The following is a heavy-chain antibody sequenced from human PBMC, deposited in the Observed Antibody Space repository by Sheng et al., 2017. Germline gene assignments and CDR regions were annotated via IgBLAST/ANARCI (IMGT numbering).Heavy chain of an antibody. CDR3: ARGGSTVTTDYLGMDV. CDR1: GFTFSSYG. Sequence: QVQLVESGGGVVQPGRSLRLSCAASGFTFSSYGMHWVRQAPGKGLEWVAVIWYDGSNKYYADSVKGRFTISRDNSKNTLYLQMNSLRAEDTAVYYCARGGSTVTTDYLGMDVWGQGTTVTVSS. V-gene: IGHV3-33*01. J-gene: IGHJ6*02. D-gene: IGHD4-17*01. CDR2: IWYDGSNK.